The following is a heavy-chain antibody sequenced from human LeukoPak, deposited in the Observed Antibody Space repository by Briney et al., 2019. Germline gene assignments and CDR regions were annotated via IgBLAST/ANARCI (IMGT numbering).Heavy chain of an antibody. D-gene: IGHD3-10*01. V-gene: IGHV3-23*01. J-gene: IGHJ3*02. CDR1: GFTFSSYA. Sequence: GGSLRLSCAASGFTFSSYAMSWVRQAPGKGLEWVSAISGSGGSTYYADSVKGRFTISRDNSKNTPYLQMNSLRAEDTAVYYCAKGGSLGWFGESDAFHIWGQGTMVTVSS. CDR2: ISGSGGST. CDR3: AKGGSLGWFGESDAFHI.